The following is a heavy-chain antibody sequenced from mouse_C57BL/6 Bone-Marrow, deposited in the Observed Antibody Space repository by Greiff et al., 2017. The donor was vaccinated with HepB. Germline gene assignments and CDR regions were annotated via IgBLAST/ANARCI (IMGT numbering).Heavy chain of an antibody. V-gene: IGHV1-54*01. CDR1: GYAFTNYL. CDR2: INPGSGGT. D-gene: IGHD2-4*01. J-gene: IGHJ2*01. Sequence: VQLQESGAELVRPGTSVKVSCKASGYAFTNYLIEWVKQRPGQGLEWIGVINPGSGGTNYNEKFKSKATLTVDKSSSTAYMQLSSLTSEDSAVYYCASHDYDYWGQGTTLTVSS. CDR3: ASHDYDY.